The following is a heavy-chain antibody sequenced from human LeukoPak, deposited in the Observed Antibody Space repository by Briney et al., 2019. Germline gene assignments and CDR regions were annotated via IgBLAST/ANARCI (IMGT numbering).Heavy chain of an antibody. Sequence: GGSLRLSCAASGFTVSSNYMSWVRQAPGKGLEWVSAISDSGAGTYYADSVKDRFTISRDNSKNTLYLQMNSLRDEDTAIYYCAKEMALTKPFDYWGQGALVTVSS. V-gene: IGHV3-23*01. D-gene: IGHD5-24*01. CDR3: AKEMALTKPFDY. CDR1: GFTVSSNY. CDR2: ISDSGAGT. J-gene: IGHJ4*02.